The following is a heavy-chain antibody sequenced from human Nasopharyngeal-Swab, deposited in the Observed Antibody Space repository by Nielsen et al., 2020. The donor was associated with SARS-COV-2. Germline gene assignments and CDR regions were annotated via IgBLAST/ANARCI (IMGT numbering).Heavy chain of an antibody. CDR2: INGDSSAK. J-gene: IGHJ3*02. CDR3: VRDGYTTGRNDAFDI. D-gene: IGHD1-1*01. CDR1: GFTFRSRS. Sequence: GGSLRLSCVASGFTFRSRSMNWVRQAPGKGLEWVSYINGDSSAKYYVDSVKGRFTISRDNAKNSLYLQMNSPRVEDTAVYYCVRDGYTTGRNDAFDIWGQGTMVTVSS. V-gene: IGHV3-48*01.